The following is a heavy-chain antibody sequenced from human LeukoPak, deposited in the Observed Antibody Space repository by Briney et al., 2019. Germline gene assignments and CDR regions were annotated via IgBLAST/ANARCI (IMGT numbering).Heavy chain of an antibody. V-gene: IGHV4-39*01. Sequence: SQTLSLTCTVSGDSVSSSSYYWGWIRQPPGKGLEWIGSIYYSGSTYYNPSLKSRVTISVDTSKNQFSLKLSSVTAADTAVYYCARLTTTAVTLDWGLGTLITVSS. CDR1: GDSVSSSSYY. D-gene: IGHD4-23*01. CDR2: IYYSGST. J-gene: IGHJ4*02. CDR3: ARLTTTAVTLD.